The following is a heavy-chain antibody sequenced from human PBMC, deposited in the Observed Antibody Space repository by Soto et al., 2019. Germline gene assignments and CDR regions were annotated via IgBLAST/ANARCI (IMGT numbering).Heavy chain of an antibody. J-gene: IGHJ4*02. V-gene: IGHV1-18*01. CDR3: ARDLVEVVLPIVMPFDY. CDR2: ISAYNGNT. Sequence: ASVKVSCKASGYTFTSYGISWVRQAPGQGLEWMGWISAYNGNTNYAQKLQGRVTMTTDTSTSTAYMELRSLRSDDTAVYYCARDLVEVVLPIVMPFDYWGQGTLVTVSS. D-gene: IGHD2-2*01. CDR1: GYTFTSYG.